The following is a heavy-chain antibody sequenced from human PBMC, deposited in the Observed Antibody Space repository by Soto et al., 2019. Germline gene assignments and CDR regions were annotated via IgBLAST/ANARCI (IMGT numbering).Heavy chain of an antibody. Sequence: QVQLVQSGAEVKKPGSSVKVSCKASGGTFSSYAISWVRQAPGQGLEWMGGIIPIFGTANYAQKFQGRVTITADQSTSTAYMELGRLRSEETAVYYWERSPYYYDSRGRGGMDCWGQGTTVTVSS. D-gene: IGHD3-22*01. V-gene: IGHV1-69*01. J-gene: IGHJ6*02. CDR1: GGTFSSYA. CDR2: IIPIFGTA. CDR3: ERSPYYYDSRGRGGMDC.